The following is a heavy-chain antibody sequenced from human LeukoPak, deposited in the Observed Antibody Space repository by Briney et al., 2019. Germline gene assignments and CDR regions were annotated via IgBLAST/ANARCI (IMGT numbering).Heavy chain of an antibody. V-gene: IGHV4-34*01. J-gene: IGHJ4*02. CDR2: NXXGXT. D-gene: IGHD3-3*01. Sequence: NXXGXTNYNPPRKSRVTISVDTSKNQFSLKLSSVTAADTAVYYCARVPNDYDFWSDSTQPYYFDYWGQGTLVTVSS. CDR3: ARVPNDYDFWSDSTQPYYFDY.